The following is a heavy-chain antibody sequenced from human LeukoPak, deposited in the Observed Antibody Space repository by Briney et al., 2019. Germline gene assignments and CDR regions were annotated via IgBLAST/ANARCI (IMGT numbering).Heavy chain of an antibody. D-gene: IGHD2-15*01. CDR2: IYYSGGT. CDR3: ARAGAVVDNWFDP. CDR1: GGSISSSSYY. V-gene: IGHV4-39*07. Sequence: SETLSLTCTVSGGSISSSSYYWGWIRQPPGKGLEWIGSIYYSGGTYYNPSLKSRVTISVDTSKNQFSLKLSSVTAADTAVYYCARAGAVVDNWFDPWGQGTLVTVSS. J-gene: IGHJ5*02.